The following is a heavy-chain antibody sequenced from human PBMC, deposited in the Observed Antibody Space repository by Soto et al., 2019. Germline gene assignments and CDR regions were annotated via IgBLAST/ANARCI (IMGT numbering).Heavy chain of an antibody. CDR3: ARDTTPSP. V-gene: IGHV4-59*01. CDR1: GASISSYY. CDR2: FYYSGNT. J-gene: IGHJ5*02. Sequence: QVQLQESGPGLVKPSETLSLTCTVSGASISSYYWCWIRQPPGKGLEWIGYFYYSGNTNYNPSLTSRVTISVDPSKNQFSLKLSSVPAADTAMYFCARDTTPSPWCQGTLVTVSS. D-gene: IGHD1-1*01.